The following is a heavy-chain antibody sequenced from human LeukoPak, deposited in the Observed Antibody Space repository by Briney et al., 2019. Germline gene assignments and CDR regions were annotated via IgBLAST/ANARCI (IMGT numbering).Heavy chain of an antibody. V-gene: IGHV4-38-2*01. J-gene: IGHJ5*02. CDR2: IYHSGST. Sequence: SETLSLTCAVSGYSISSGYYWGWIRQPPGKGLEWIGSIYHSGSTYYNPSLKSRVTISVDTSKNQFSLKLSFVTAADTAVYYCARAGYCSGGSCYSWFDPWGQGTLVTVSS. CDR1: GYSISSGYY. D-gene: IGHD2-15*01. CDR3: ARAGYCSGGSCYSWFDP.